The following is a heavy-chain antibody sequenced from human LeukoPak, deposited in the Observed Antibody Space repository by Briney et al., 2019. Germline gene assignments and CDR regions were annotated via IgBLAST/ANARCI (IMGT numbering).Heavy chain of an antibody. Sequence: SQTLSLTCAVSGGSISSGGYSWSWIRQPPGKGLEWIGYIYHSGSTYYNPSLKSRVTISVDRSKNQFSLKLSSVAAADRAVYYCARGPNTAMAGYGMDVWGQGTTVTVSS. CDR2: IYHSGST. V-gene: IGHV4-30-2*01. D-gene: IGHD5-18*01. J-gene: IGHJ6*02. CDR1: GGSISSGGYS. CDR3: ARGPNTAMAGYGMDV.